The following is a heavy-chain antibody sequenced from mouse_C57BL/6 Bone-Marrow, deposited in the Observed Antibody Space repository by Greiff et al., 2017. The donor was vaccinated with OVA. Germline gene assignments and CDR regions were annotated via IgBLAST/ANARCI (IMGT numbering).Heavy chain of an antibody. Sequence: EVQLQESGGGLVKPGGSLKLSCAASGFTFSSYAMSWVRQTPEKRLEWVATISDGGSYTYYPDNVKGRFTISRDNAKNNLYLQMSHLKSEDTAMYYCARGTTVVAEGFAYWGQGTLVTVSA. D-gene: IGHD1-1*01. V-gene: IGHV5-4*01. CDR1: GFTFSSYA. CDR3: ARGTTVVAEGFAY. CDR2: ISDGGSYT. J-gene: IGHJ3*01.